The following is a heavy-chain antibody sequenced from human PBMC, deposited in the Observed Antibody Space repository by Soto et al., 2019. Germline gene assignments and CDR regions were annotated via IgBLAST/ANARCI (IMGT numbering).Heavy chain of an antibody. D-gene: IGHD6-6*01. CDR3: ATATSSSSNFYYYHYMDV. CDR2: INAGNGNT. V-gene: IGHV1-3*01. J-gene: IGHJ6*03. Sequence: GAPVKVSCKASGYTFTSYAMHWVRQAPGQRLEWMGWINAGNGNTKYSQKFQGRVTITRDTSASTAYMELSSLRSEDTAVYYCATATSSSSNFYYYHYMDVWGKGTTVTVSS. CDR1: GYTFTSYA.